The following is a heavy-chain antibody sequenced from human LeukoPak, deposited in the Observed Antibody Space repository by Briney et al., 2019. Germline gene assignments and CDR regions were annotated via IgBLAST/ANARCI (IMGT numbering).Heavy chain of an antibody. Sequence: PSETLSLTCTVSGGSISSYYWSWIRQPPGKGLEWIGYIYYSGSTNYNPSLKSRVTISVDTSKNQFSLKLSSVTAADTAVYYCARIDMVRGEPSDYYFDYWGQGTLVTASS. CDR3: ARIDMVRGEPSDYYFDY. CDR1: GGSISSYY. D-gene: IGHD3-10*01. CDR2: IYYSGST. J-gene: IGHJ4*02. V-gene: IGHV4-59*01.